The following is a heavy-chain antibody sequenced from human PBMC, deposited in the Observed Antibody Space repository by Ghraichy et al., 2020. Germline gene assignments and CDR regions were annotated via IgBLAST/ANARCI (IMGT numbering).Heavy chain of an antibody. CDR3: VREAAGPSYVDS. CDR1: GFTLRTRG. J-gene: IGHJ4*02. V-gene: IGHV3-53*01. D-gene: IGHD5-18*01. Sequence: GGSLRLSCVGSGFTLRTRGMSWVRQAPEKGLEWVSAINSGRTYYADSVNGRFSISRDDSKNTVFLQMSDLRAEDTAVYYCVREAAGPSYVDSWGQGTLVTVSS. CDR2: INSGRT.